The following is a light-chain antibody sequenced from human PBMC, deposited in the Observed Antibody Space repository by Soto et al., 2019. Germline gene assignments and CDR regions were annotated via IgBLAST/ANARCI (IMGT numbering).Light chain of an antibody. CDR2: AAS. V-gene: IGKV1D-16*01. J-gene: IGKJ5*01. Sequence: DIQMTQSPSSVAASVGDRGTITSRASQGISSWLAWYQQKPGKAPKFXIYAASSLQSGVPSRFSGSGSGTDFTLTISSLQPDDFATYYCQHYNSYSEAFGQGTRLENK. CDR1: QGISSW. CDR3: QHYNSYSEA.